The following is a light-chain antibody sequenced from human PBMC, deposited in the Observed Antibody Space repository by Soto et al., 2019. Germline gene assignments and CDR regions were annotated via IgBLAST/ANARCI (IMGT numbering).Light chain of an antibody. CDR1: QSLSVSY. CDR3: HQFGDSPLT. V-gene: IGKV3-20*01. Sequence: EIVLTQSPGTLSLSPGDRATLSCSASQSLSVSYIAWYQQKPGQAPRLLIYSTSTRAAGIPDRFTGRGSGTHFTLAISRLEPEDFAVYYCHQFGDSPLTFGQGTTVEV. CDR2: STS. J-gene: IGKJ1*01.